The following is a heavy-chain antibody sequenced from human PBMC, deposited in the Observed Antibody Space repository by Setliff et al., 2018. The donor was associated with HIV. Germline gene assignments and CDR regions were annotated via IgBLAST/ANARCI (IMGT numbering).Heavy chain of an antibody. CDR2: IDHSGNT. V-gene: IGHV4-34*01. CDR1: GDSFIGYY. CDR3: ARSSMAGFDY. J-gene: IGHJ4*02. Sequence: PSETLSLTCAVYGDSFIGYYWTWIRQSPGKGLEWIGEIDHSGNTNYNPSPKSRITISVDTSKDQFSLKLTSLTAADTAVYYCARSSMAGFDYWGQGKLVTVSS. D-gene: IGHD6-19*01.